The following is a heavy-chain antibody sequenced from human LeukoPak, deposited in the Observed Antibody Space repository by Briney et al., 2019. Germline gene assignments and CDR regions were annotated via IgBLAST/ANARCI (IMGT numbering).Heavy chain of an antibody. D-gene: IGHD6-6*01. V-gene: IGHV1-18*01. Sequence: GASVKVSCKASGYTFTSYGISWVRQAPGQGLEWLGWISAYNGNTNYAQKLQGRVTMTTDTSTSTAYMELRSLRSDDTAVYYCARGAARLPPGRMDVWGQGTTVTVSS. CDR2: ISAYNGNT. CDR3: ARGAARLPPGRMDV. CDR1: GYTFTSYG. J-gene: IGHJ6*02.